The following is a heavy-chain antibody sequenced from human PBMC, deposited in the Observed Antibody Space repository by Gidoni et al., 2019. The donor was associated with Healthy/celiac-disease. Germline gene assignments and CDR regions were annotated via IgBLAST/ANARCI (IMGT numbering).Heavy chain of an antibody. Sequence: QVTLRESGPALVKPTQTLTLTCTFSGFSLSTSGMCVHWIRQPPGKALEWLALIDWDDDKYYSTSLKTRLTISKDTSKNQVVLTMTNMDPVDTATYYCARLPLGSGSYYRSIRYYYYGMDVWGQGTTVTVSS. V-gene: IGHV2-70*01. CDR1: GFSLSTSGMC. D-gene: IGHD3-10*01. CDR2: IDWDDDK. CDR3: ARLPLGSGSYYRSIRYYYYGMDV. J-gene: IGHJ6*02.